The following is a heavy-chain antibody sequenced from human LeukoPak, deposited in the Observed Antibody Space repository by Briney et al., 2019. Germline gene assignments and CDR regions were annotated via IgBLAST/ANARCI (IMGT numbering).Heavy chain of an antibody. CDR3: ARLPPSEPFDY. CDR2: IYYSGST. V-gene: IGHV4-59*08. Sequence: SETLSLTCTVSGGSISSYYWSWIRQPPGKGLEWIGYIYYSGSTNYNPPLKSRVTISVDTSKNQFSLKLSSVTAADTAVYYCARLPPSEPFDYWGQGTLVTVSS. J-gene: IGHJ4*02. CDR1: GGSISSYY.